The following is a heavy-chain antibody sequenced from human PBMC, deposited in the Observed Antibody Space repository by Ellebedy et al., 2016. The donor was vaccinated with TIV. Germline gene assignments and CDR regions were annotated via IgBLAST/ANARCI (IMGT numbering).Heavy chain of an antibody. CDR2: IYYNENT. D-gene: IGHD1-26*01. CDR1: GGSIRTYY. CDR3: ARDKEHTHGRSFGS. Sequence: MPSETLSLTCTVPGGSIRTYYWSWIRQSPGKGLEWIGYIYYNENTNYNPSLKSRVTILVDKSKNQFSLTLRAVTAADTAVYFCARDKEHTHGRSFGSWGQGMLVTVSS. V-gene: IGHV4-59*01. J-gene: IGHJ4*02.